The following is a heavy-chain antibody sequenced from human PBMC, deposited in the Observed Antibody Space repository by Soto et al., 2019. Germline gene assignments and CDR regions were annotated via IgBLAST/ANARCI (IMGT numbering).Heavy chain of an antibody. CDR3: ARDPYYHDSSGYYFDY. CDR2: ISSSSSYI. J-gene: IGHJ4*02. V-gene: IGHV3-21*01. Sequence: EVQLVESGGGLVKPGGSLRLSCAASGFTFSSYSMNWVRQAPGKGLEWVSSISSSSSYIYYADSVKGRFTISRDNAKNSLYLQMNSLRAEDTAVYYCARDPYYHDSSGYYFDYWGQGTLVTVSS. D-gene: IGHD3-22*01. CDR1: GFTFSSYS.